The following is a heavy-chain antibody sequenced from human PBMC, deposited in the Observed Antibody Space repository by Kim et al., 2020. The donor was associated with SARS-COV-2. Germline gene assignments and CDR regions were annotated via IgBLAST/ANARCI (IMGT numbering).Heavy chain of an antibody. D-gene: IGHD3-22*01. V-gene: IGHV3-33*06. CDR3: AKDLVPKISSGMFDY. Sequence: APGKGRFTISRDNSKNTLYLQMNSLRAEDTAVYYCAKDLVPKISSGMFDYWGQGTLVTVSS. J-gene: IGHJ4*02.